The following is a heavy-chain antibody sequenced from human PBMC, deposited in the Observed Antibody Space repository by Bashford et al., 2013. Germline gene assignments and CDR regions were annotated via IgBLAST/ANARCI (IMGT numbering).Heavy chain of an antibody. CDR1: GGSFSGYY. CDR2: INHSGST. Sequence: SSETLSLTCAVYGGSFSGYYWSWIRQPPGKGLEWIGEINHSGSTNYNPSLKSRVTISLDTSKNQFSLKVSSVTAADTAVYYCARVYYPRFWGSYRYYYYYYGMDVWGQGTTVTVSS. CDR3: ARVYYPRFWGSYRYYYYYYGMDV. J-gene: IGHJ6*02. V-gene: IGHV4-34*01. D-gene: IGHD3-16*02.